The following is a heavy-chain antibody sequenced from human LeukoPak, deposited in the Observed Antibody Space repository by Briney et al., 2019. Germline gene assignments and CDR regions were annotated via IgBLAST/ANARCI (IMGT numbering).Heavy chain of an antibody. D-gene: IGHD6-13*01. V-gene: IGHV3-21*04. J-gene: IGHJ4*02. CDR1: GFTFSSYS. Sequence: PGGSLRLSCAASGFTFSSYSMNWVRQAPGKGLEWVSSISRSSNYKYYADSVKGRFTISRDNAKNSLYLQMNSLRAEDTALYYCARDHPLIAATGSFDYWGQGTLVTVSS. CDR3: ARDHPLIAATGSFDY. CDR2: ISRSSNYK.